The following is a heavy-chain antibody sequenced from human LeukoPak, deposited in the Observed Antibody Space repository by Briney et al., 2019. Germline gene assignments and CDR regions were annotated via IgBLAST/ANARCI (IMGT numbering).Heavy chain of an antibody. D-gene: IGHD3-10*01. CDR1: GGSFSGYY. J-gene: IGHJ6*02. CDR3: ARGLCGSRGCNYNYYGMDV. Sequence: SETLSLTCAVYGGSFSGYYWSWIRQPPGKGLEWIGEINHSGSTNYNPSLKSRVTISEDTSKNQFSLKLSSVTAADTAVYYCARGLCGSRGCNYNYYGMDVWGQGTTVTVSS. CDR2: INHSGST. V-gene: IGHV4-34*01.